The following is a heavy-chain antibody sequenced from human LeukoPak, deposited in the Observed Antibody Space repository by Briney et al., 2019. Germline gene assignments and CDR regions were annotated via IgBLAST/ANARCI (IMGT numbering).Heavy chain of an antibody. CDR1: GFTFSNAW. D-gene: IGHD6-6*01. CDR2: TKSKTDGGTT. CDR3: TTASGFRSSPS. V-gene: IGHV3-15*01. J-gene: IGHJ5*02. Sequence: KSGESLRLSCAASGFTFSNAWMSWGRQAPGKGLGWVGRTKSKTDGGTTDYAAPVKGRFTISRDDSKNTLYLQMNSLKTEDTAMYYCTTASGFRSSPSWGQGTLVTVSS.